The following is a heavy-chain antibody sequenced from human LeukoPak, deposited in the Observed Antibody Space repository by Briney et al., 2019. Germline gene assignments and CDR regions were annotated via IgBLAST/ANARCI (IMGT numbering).Heavy chain of an antibody. D-gene: IGHD2/OR15-2a*01. V-gene: IGHV4-39*07. CDR3: AGLGVMVLVYQSES. CDR2: ISYSGNA. J-gene: IGHJ5*02. CDR1: GGSVSSSKYL. Sequence: SETLSLTCAVSGGSVSSSKYLWGWIRQPPGKELELIGGISYSGNADYNPSLRSRVTLSVDTSENQFSLKLTSVTAADSAVYYCAGLGVMVLVYQSESWGQGTPVTVSS.